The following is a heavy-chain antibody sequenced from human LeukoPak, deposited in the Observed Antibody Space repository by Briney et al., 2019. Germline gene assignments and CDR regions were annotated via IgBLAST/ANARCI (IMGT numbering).Heavy chain of an antibody. CDR2: INAGNGNT. CDR3: AGVGVIQLNWFDP. D-gene: IGHD5-18*01. Sequence: ASVKVSCKASGYTFTSYAMHWVRQAPGQRLEWMGWINAGNGNTKYSQKFQGRVTITRDTSASTAYMELSSLRSEDTAVYYCAGVGVIQLNWFDPWGQGTLVTVSS. J-gene: IGHJ5*02. V-gene: IGHV1-3*01. CDR1: GYTFTSYA.